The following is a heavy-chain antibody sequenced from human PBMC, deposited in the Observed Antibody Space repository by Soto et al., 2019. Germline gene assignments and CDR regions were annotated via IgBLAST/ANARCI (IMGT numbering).Heavy chain of an antibody. J-gene: IGHJ4*02. D-gene: IGHD2-8*01. CDR1: GGSISSYY. Sequence: SETLSLTCTVSGGSISSYYWSWIRQPPGKGLEWTGYIYYSGSTNYNPSLKSRVTISVDTSKNQFSLKLSSVTAADTAVYYCARVPEGGYCTNGVCYTPHFDYWGQGTLVTVSS. CDR3: ARVPEGGYCTNGVCYTPHFDY. V-gene: IGHV4-59*01. CDR2: IYYSGST.